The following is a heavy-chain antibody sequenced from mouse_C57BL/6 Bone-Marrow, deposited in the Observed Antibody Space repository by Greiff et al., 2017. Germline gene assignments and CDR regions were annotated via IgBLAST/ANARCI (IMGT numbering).Heavy chain of an antibody. J-gene: IGHJ1*03. D-gene: IGHD2-2*01. CDR2: INPNYGTT. Sequence: EVQLQESGPELVKPGASVKISCKASGYSFTDYNMNWVKQSNGKSLEWIGVINPNYGTTSYNQKFKGKATLTVDQSSSTAYMQLNSLTSEDSAVYYCARSGGYDLHWWNFDVWGTGTTVTVSS. V-gene: IGHV1-39*01. CDR3: ARSGGYDLHWWNFDV. CDR1: GYSFTDYN.